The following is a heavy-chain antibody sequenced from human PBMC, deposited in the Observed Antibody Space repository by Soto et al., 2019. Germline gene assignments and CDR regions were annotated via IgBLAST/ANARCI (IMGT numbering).Heavy chain of an antibody. CDR3: ARARSATIYYFYY. Sequence: QVQLVQSGAEVKKPGSSVKVSCTASGGTFSSYAISWVRQAPGHGLEWMGGTIPLFGTANYAQKFQGRVTITADESTSTAYMQLSSLRSEDTAVYYCARARSATIYYFYYWGQGTLVTVSS. CDR2: TIPLFGTA. D-gene: IGHD1-26*01. V-gene: IGHV1-69*01. CDR1: GGTFSSYA. J-gene: IGHJ4*02.